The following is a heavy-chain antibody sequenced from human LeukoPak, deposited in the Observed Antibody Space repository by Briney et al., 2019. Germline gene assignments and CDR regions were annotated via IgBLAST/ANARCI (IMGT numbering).Heavy chain of an antibody. Sequence: ASVKVSCKASGYTFTSYGISWVRQAPGQGLEWMGRINPNSGGTNYAQEFQGRVTLTRDTSISTVYMELSRLRSDDTAVYYCARVGYYESSGYYEYWGQGTLVTVSS. CDR2: INPNSGGT. V-gene: IGHV1-2*06. CDR3: ARVGYYESSGYYEY. D-gene: IGHD3-22*01. J-gene: IGHJ4*02. CDR1: GYTFTSYG.